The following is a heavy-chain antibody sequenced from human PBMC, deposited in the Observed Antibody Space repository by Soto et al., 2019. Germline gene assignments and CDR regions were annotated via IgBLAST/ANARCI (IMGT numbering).Heavy chain of an antibody. Sequence: EVQLLESGGGLVQPGGSLRLSCAASGFTFSSYAMSWVRQSPGKGLEWVSAISGSGGSTYYADSVKGRFTISRDNSKNTLYLQMNSLRAEDTAVYYCANNGGSSDYSLYYYGMDVWGQGTTVTVSS. V-gene: IGHV3-23*01. D-gene: IGHD4-4*01. J-gene: IGHJ6*02. CDR1: GFTFSSYA. CDR2: ISGSGGST. CDR3: ANNGGSSDYSLYYYGMDV.